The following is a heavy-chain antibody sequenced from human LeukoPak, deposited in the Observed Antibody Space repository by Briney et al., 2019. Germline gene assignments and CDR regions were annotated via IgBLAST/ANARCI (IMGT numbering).Heavy chain of an antibody. CDR2: IHTSGST. J-gene: IGHJ4*02. D-gene: IGHD3-16*01. CDR3: ARGQGGVSDF. V-gene: IGHV4-4*07. Sequence: PSETLSLTCAVSGGSISNYYWSWIRQPAGMGLEWIGRIHTSGSTNYSPFLKSRVTMSVDTSSNQFSLKLTSVTAADTAIYYCARGQGGVSDFWGQGILVTVSS. CDR1: GGSISNYY.